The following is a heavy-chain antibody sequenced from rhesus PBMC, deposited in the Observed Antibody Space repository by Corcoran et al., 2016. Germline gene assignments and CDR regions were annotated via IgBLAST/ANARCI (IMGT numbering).Heavy chain of an antibody. CDR2: IHYRWSP. Sequence: QVQLQESGPGLVKPSETLSLTCAVSGGSISSGYYYWSWIRQPPGKGLEWIGYIHYRWSPSYNPSLKSRATIARDTSKNQCSLELSSVTAADTAVYYCARFRGGAVAGAYFDYWGQGVLVTVSS. V-gene: IGHV4-122*02. D-gene: IGHD6-37*01. J-gene: IGHJ4*01. CDR1: GGSISSGYYY. CDR3: ARFRGGAVAGAYFDY.